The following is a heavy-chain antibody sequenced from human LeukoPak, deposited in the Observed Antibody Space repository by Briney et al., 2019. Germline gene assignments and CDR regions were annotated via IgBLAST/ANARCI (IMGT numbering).Heavy chain of an antibody. Sequence: GGSLRLSCAASGFTFSSYAMHWVRQAPGKGLEWVAVISYGGDNKYYADSVKGRFTISRDNSKNTLYLQMNSLRAEDTAVYYCARGTRSYGTYYYYMDVWGKGTTVTVSS. D-gene: IGHD4-17*01. CDR3: ARGTRSYGTYYYYMDV. J-gene: IGHJ6*03. CDR2: ISYGGDNK. V-gene: IGHV3-30*01. CDR1: GFTFSSYA.